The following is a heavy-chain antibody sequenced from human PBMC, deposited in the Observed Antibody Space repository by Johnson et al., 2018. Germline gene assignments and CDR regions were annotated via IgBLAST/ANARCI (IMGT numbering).Heavy chain of an antibody. D-gene: IGHD3-10*01. CDR2: ISYDGSNK. CDR1: GFTFSSYG. CDR3: AKDGIQNYGSGSYYNVDYYYYYMDV. Sequence: QVQLVQSGGGVVQPGRSLRLSCAASGFTFSSYGMHWVRQAPGKGLEWVAVISYDGSNKYYADSVKGRFTISRDNSKNTLYLQMNSLRAEDTAVYYCAKDGIQNYGSGSYYNVDYYYYYMDVWGKGTTVTVSS. V-gene: IGHV3-30*18. J-gene: IGHJ6*03.